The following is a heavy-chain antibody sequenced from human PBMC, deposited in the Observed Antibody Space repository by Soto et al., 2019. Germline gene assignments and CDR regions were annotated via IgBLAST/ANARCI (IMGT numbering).Heavy chain of an antibody. D-gene: IGHD3-22*01. Sequence: PGGSLRLSCAASGFTFSSYAMSWVRQAPGKGLEWVSAISGSGGSTYYADSVKGRFTISRDNSKNTLYLQMNSLRAEDTAVYYCAKVRHPLYYDSSGYPPRFSFDYWGQGTLVTVSS. V-gene: IGHV3-23*01. CDR1: GFTFSSYA. CDR3: AKVRHPLYYDSSGYPPRFSFDY. J-gene: IGHJ4*02. CDR2: ISGSGGST.